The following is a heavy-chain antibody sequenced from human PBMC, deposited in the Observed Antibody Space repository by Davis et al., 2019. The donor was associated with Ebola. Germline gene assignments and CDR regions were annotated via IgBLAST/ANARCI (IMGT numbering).Heavy chain of an antibody. CDR1: GYTFTGYY. J-gene: IGHJ4*02. CDR2: INPSGGST. V-gene: IGHV1-46*01. CDR3: ARADPDFDY. Sequence: PAGSLRLSCKASGYTFTGYYMHWVRQAPGQGLEWMGIINPSGGSTSYAQKFQGRVTMTRDTSTSTVYMELSSLRSEDTAVYYCARADPDFDYWGQGTLVTVSS.